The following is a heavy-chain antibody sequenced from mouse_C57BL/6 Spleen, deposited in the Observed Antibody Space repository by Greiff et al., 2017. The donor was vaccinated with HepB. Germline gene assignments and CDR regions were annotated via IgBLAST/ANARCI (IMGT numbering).Heavy chain of an antibody. CDR3: AYYGSSYWFAY. Sequence: QVQLQQPGAELVKPGASLKLSCKASGYTFTSYWMHWVKQRPGQGLEWIGMIHPNSGSTNYNEKFKSKATLTVDKSSSTAYMQLSSLTSEDSAVYYCAYYGSSYWFAYWGQGTLDTVTA. CDR1: GYTFTSYW. D-gene: IGHD1-1*01. J-gene: IGHJ3*01. CDR2: IHPNSGST. V-gene: IGHV1-64*01.